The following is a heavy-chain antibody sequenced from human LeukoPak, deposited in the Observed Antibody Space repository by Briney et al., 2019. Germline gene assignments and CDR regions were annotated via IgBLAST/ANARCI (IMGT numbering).Heavy chain of an antibody. CDR1: GFTFDDYA. J-gene: IGHJ4*02. CDR3: ARVGYSSSWYPGV. CDR2: ICGDGGST. V-gene: IGHV3-43*02. D-gene: IGHD6-13*01. Sequence: GGSLRLSCAASGFTFDDYAMHWVRQAPGKGLEWVSLICGDGGSTYYADSFKGRFTISRDNSKNSLYLQMNSLRTEDTALYYCARVGYSSSWYPGVWGQGTLVTVSS.